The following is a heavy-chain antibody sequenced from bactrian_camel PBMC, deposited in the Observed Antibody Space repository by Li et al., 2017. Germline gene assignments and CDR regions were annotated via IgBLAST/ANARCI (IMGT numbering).Heavy chain of an antibody. V-gene: IGHV3S53*01. Sequence: HVQLVESGGGTVQAGGSLTLSCAASGHTGGNLCMGWFRGNPHEGVATVEGDGRTTYRDSVKGRFTIAKVDANYTLYLVMNSLKIEDAGMYYCAASIWFDNDCVNEYQFWGRGTQVTVS. CDR2: VEGDGRT. J-gene: IGHJ4*01. CDR1: GHTGGNLC. CDR3: AASIWFDNDCVNEYQF. D-gene: IGHD4*01.